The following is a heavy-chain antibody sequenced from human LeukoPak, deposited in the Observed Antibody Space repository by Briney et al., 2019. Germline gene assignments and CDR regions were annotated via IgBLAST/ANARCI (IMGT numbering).Heavy chain of an antibody. J-gene: IGHJ6*03. D-gene: IGHD6-19*01. CDR1: GYTFTSYD. CDR2: INTNTGNP. Sequence: ASVKVSCKASGYTFTSYDINWVRQAPGQGLEWMGWINTNTGNPTYAQGFTGRFVFSLDTSVSTAYLQISSLKAEDTAVYYCALPEGVAGPYYYYYMDVWGKGTTVTVSS. CDR3: ALPEGVAGPYYYYYMDV. V-gene: IGHV7-4-1*02.